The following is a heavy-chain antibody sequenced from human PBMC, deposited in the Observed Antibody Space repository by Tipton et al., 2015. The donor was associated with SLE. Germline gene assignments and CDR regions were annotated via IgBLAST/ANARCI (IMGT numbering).Heavy chain of an antibody. V-gene: IGHV4-38-2*02. J-gene: IGHJ3*02. CDR1: DGSISSHY. Sequence: TLSLTCTVSDGSISSHYWGWIRQPPGKGLEWIGSIHHSGGTYYNPSLKSRVSISIDTSKSQFSLKLTSVTAADTAVYYCARPTALRFPDAFDIWGQGTMVTVSS. D-gene: IGHD3-16*01. CDR2: IHHSGGT. CDR3: ARPTALRFPDAFDI.